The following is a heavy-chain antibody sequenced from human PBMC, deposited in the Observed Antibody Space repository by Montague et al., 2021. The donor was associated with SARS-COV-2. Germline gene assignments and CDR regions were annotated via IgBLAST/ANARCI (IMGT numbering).Heavy chain of an antibody. V-gene: IGHV4-34*01. CDR3: ARDRGVQYQLQMPFYFGY. J-gene: IGHJ4*02. CDR2: IYHSGST. CDR1: GGSFSGYY. D-gene: IGHD2-2*01. Sequence: SETLSLTCAVYGGSFSGYYWSWIRQPPGKGLEWIGEIYHSGSTNYNPSLKSRVTISVDTSKNQFSLRLSSVTAADTAVYYCARDRGVQYQLQMPFYFGYWGQGTLVTVSS.